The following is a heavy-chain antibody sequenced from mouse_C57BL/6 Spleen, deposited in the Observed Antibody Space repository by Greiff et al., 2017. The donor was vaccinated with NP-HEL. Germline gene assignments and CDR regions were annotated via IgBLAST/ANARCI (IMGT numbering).Heavy chain of an antibody. V-gene: IGHV1-67*01. CDR2: ISTYYGDA. Sequence: QVQLQQSGPELVRPGVSVKISCKGSGYTFTDYAMHWVKQSHAKSLEWIGVISTYYGDASYNQKFKDKATMTVDKSSSTAYMELARLTSEDSAVYYCATLWLRRGAWFAYWGQGTLVTVSA. J-gene: IGHJ3*01. D-gene: IGHD2-2*01. CDR3: ATLWLRRGAWFAY. CDR1: GYTFTDYA.